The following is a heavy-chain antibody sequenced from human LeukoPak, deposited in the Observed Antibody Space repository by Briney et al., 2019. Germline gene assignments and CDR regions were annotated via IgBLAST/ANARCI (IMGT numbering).Heavy chain of an antibody. Sequence: PGGSLRLSCAASGFTFSNYAMSWVRQAPGKGLEWVGHINPDGRDTYYVDSVKGRFTISRDNAQNSMYLQMNSLRVEDTAVYYCTSWGDTTAEYFQRWGQGTLVTVSS. V-gene: IGHV3-7*01. CDR2: INPDGRDT. CDR1: GFTFSNYA. J-gene: IGHJ1*01. D-gene: IGHD2-21*02. CDR3: TSWGDTTAEYFQR.